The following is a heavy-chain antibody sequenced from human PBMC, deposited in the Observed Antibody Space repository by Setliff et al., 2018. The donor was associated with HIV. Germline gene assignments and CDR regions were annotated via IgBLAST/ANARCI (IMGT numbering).Heavy chain of an antibody. J-gene: IGHJ5*02. Sequence: PSETLSLTCTVSGGSISSGGYYWSWIRQHPGRGLEWIGYIYYSGNTYYNPSLKSRLTISVDTSKNQFSLKLSSVTAADTAVYYCARDIQAAGTGWFDPWGQGTLVTVSS. CDR2: IYYSGNT. V-gene: IGHV4-31*03. CDR1: GGSISSGGYY. CDR3: ARDIQAAGTGWFDP. D-gene: IGHD6-13*01.